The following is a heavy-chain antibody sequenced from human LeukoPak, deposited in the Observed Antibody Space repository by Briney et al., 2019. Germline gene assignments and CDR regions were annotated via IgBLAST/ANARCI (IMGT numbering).Heavy chain of an antibody. J-gene: IGHJ4*02. Sequence: SGTLSLTCAVSGGSISGSNWWSWVRQPPGKGLEWIGSIYYSGSTYYNPSLKSRVTISVDTSKNQFSLKLSSVTAADTAVYYCAREELLKYVAYWGQGTLVTVSS. D-gene: IGHD1-7*01. CDR2: IYYSGST. CDR3: AREELLKYVAY. V-gene: IGHV4-4*02. CDR1: GGSISGSNW.